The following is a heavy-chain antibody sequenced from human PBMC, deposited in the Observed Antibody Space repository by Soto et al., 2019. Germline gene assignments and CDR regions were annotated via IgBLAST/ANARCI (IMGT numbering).Heavy chain of an antibody. V-gene: IGHV3-66*01. CDR1: GFTVSSNY. J-gene: IGHJ5*02. CDR3: ARATRSLRGYSYGFYLGP. D-gene: IGHD5-18*01. CDR2: IYSGGST. Sequence: PGGSLRLSCAASGFTVSSNYMSWVRQAPGKGLEWVSVIYSGGSTYYADSVKGRFTISRDNSKNTLYLQMNSLRAEDTAVYYCARATRSLRGYSYGFYLGPWGQGTLVTVSS.